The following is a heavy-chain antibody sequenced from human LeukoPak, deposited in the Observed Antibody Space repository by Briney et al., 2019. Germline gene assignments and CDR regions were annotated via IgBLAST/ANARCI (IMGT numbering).Heavy chain of an antibody. D-gene: IGHD3-22*01. Sequence: ASVKVSCKVSGYTLTVLSMHWVRQATGKGLEWMGGFDPEDGETIYAQKYQGRVTMTEDTSTDTAYMELSRLRSEATAVYYCATDTPPSLVGYYVGAFDMWGKGTMVTVSS. CDR2: FDPEDGET. J-gene: IGHJ3*02. CDR1: GYTLTVLS. V-gene: IGHV1-24*01. CDR3: ATDTPPSLVGYYVGAFDM.